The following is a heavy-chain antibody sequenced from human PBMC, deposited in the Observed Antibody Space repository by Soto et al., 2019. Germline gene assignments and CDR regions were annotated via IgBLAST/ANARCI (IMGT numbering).Heavy chain of an antibody. V-gene: IGHV4-30-2*01. D-gene: IGHD3-22*01. CDR2: VYHTGST. Sequence: SDPLSLTGPVSDVSIRTGDYTWCWIRQAPGKGLEWIGFVYHTGSTYYNPSVNSRVPMSVDRSRNQFYLSLRSVTVEDTAVYFCASAVLIYDNSGYSLPNWFDPWGQGTLVTVSS. CDR3: ASAVLIYDNSGYSLPNWFDP. CDR1: DVSIRTGDYT. J-gene: IGHJ5*02.